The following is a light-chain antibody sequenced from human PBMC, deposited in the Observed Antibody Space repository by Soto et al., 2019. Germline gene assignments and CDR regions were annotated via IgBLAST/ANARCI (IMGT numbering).Light chain of an antibody. CDR3: QQRSNWPPGVT. Sequence: EIVLTQSPATLSFSPGERANLSRRASQSVSSYLAWYQQKPGQAPRILIYDASRRATGIPDRFSGSGSGTDFTLTISSLEPEDFAGYYWQQRSNWPPGVTFGPGNKV. CDR1: QSVSSY. CDR2: DAS. J-gene: IGKJ3*01. V-gene: IGKV3-11*01.